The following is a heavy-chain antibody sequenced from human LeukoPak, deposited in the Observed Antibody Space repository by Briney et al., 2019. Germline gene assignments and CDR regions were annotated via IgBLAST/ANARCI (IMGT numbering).Heavy chain of an antibody. CDR1: GGTFSSYA. V-gene: IGHV1-69*01. J-gene: IGHJ4*02. D-gene: IGHD3-3*01. CDR2: IIPIFGTA. Sequence: SVKVSCKASGGTFSSYAISWVRQAPGQGLEWMGGIIPIFGTANYAQKFQGRVMITADESTSTAYMELSSLRSEDTAVYYCARIGVVTSPPEYYFDYWGQGTLVTVSS. CDR3: ARIGVVTSPPEYYFDY.